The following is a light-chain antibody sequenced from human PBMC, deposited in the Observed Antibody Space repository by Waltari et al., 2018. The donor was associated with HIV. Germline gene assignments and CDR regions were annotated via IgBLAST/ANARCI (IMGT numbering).Light chain of an antibody. J-gene: IGLJ2*01. CDR1: KLGDKY. Sequence: SYELTQPASVSVSPGQTASITCSGDKLGDKYVSWYQQRPGHSPVVLIYQDKKRPAGIPERFSGANSGNTATLTIGGTQCLDEADYYCQAWDSSTVVFGGGTKVTVL. V-gene: IGLV3-1*01. CDR3: QAWDSSTVV. CDR2: QDK.